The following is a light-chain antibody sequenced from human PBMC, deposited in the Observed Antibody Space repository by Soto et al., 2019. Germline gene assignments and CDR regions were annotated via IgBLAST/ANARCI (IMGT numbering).Light chain of an antibody. J-gene: IGKJ4*01. CDR2: GAS. CDR3: QQYSNWPLLS. Sequence: EVVLTQSPATLSVSPGAGATLSCRASQSVGSNLAWYQQKPGQTPRVLIYGASTRAIGIPARFSGSGFGTEFTLTISSLQSEDFVVYYCQQYSNWPLLSFGGGTKVDI. V-gene: IGKV3-15*01. CDR1: QSVGSN.